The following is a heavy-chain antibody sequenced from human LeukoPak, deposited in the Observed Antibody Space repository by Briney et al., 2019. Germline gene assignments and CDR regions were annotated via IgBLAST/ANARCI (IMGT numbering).Heavy chain of an antibody. V-gene: IGHV3-33*06. D-gene: IGHD4-17*01. CDR3: AKDYPLWGGDRFDY. CDR2: IRYDGSNK. J-gene: IGHJ4*02. CDR1: GFTFSSYG. Sequence: PGGSLRLSCAASGFTFSSYGMHWVRQAPGKGLEWVAVIRYDGSNKYYADSVKGRFTISRDNSKNTLYLQMNSLRAEDTAVYYCAKDYPLWGGDRFDYWGQGTLVTVSS.